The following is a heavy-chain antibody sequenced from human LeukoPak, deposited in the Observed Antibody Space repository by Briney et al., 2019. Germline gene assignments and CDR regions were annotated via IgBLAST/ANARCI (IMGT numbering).Heavy chain of an antibody. Sequence: PSETLSLTCAVYGGSFSGYYWSWIRQPPGKGLEWIGEINHSGSTNYNPSLKSRVTISVDTSKNQFSLKLISVTAADTAVYYCARGYRAVVAAYNWFDPWGQGTLVTVSS. CDR3: ARGYRAVVAAYNWFDP. CDR2: INHSGST. D-gene: IGHD2-15*01. J-gene: IGHJ5*02. V-gene: IGHV4-34*01. CDR1: GGSFSGYY.